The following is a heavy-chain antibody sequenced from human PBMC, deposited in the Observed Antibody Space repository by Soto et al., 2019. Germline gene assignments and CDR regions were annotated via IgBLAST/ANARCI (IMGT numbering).Heavy chain of an antibody. CDR2: IREDGAEK. V-gene: IGHV3-7*05. CDR1: GFTFRSYW. Sequence: EVQLVESGGGLVQPGGSLRLSCAASGFTFRSYWMTWVRQAPGKGLEWVANIREDGAEKNYVDSVKGRFTISRDNAENSLYLQMNSLRADDPAVYYCLQDMDVWGQGTTVTVSS. J-gene: IGHJ6*02. CDR3: LQDMDV.